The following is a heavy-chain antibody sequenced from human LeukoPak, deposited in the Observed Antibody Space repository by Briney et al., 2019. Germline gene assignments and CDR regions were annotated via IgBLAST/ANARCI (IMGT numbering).Heavy chain of an antibody. CDR3: ARDVQQLAGEDDAFDI. CDR1: GFTVSSNY. Sequence: GGSPRLSCAASGFTVSSNYMSWVRQAPGKGLEWVSVIYSGGSTYYADSVKGRFTISRGNSKNTLCLQMNSLRAEDTAVYYCARDVQQLAGEDDAFDIWGQGTMVTVSS. CDR2: IYSGGST. D-gene: IGHD6-13*01. J-gene: IGHJ3*02. V-gene: IGHV3-66*01.